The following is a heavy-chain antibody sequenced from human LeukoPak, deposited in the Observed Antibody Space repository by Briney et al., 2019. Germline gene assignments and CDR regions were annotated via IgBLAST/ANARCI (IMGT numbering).Heavy chain of an antibody. CDR2: ISGSGGST. Sequence: TGGSLRLSCAASGFYFPNYAMSWVRQAPGKGLEWVSFISGSGGSTVYADSVKGRFTVSRDNSKNTVYLQMNSLRAEDTAVYYCAREGGSRTRNPFDYWGQGTLVTVSS. V-gene: IGHV3-23*01. D-gene: IGHD1-14*01. CDR3: AREGGSRTRNPFDY. J-gene: IGHJ4*02. CDR1: GFYFPNYA.